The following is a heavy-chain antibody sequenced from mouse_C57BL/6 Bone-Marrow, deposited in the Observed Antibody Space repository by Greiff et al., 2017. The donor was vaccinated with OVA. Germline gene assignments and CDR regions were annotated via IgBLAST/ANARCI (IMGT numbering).Heavy chain of an antibody. CDR2: ISYSGST. J-gene: IGHJ3*01. D-gene: IGHD1-1*01. CDR3: ARGDYSAWFAY. V-gene: IGHV3-1*01. CDR1: GYSITSGYV. Sequence: EVKLQESGPGMVKPSQSLSLTCTVTGYSITSGYVWHWIRHFPGNQLEWMGYISYSGSTNYNPSLKSRISITHDTSKNHFFLKLNSVTTEDTATYYCARGDYSAWFAYWGQGTLVTVSA.